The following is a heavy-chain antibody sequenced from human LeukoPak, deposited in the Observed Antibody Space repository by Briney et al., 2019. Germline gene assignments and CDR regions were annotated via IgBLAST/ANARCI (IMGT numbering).Heavy chain of an antibody. J-gene: IGHJ4*02. CDR2: VSYTGST. CDR3: ARHGGSYSFDY. CDR1: GGSISSYY. D-gene: IGHD1-26*01. V-gene: IGHV4-59*08. Sequence: SETLSLTCTVSGGSISSYYWSWIRQPPGKGLEWIGYVSYTGSTNYNPSLKSQFTISVDTSKNQFSLKLSSVTAADTAVYYCARHGGSYSFDYWGQGTLVTVSS.